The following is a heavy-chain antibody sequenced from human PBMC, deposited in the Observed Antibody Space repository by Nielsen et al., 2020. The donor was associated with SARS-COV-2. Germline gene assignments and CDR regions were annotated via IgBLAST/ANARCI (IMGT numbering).Heavy chain of an antibody. Sequence: ASVKVSCKASGYTFTSYYMHWVRQAPGQGLEWMGWMNPNSGNTGYAQKFQGRVTMTRNTSISTAYMELSSLRSEDTAVYYCARDGSGSYYLAYYYYYGMDVWGQGTTVTVSS. D-gene: IGHD3-10*01. J-gene: IGHJ6*02. CDR2: MNPNSGNT. V-gene: IGHV1-8*02. CDR1: GYTFTSYY. CDR3: ARDGSGSYYLAYYYYYGMDV.